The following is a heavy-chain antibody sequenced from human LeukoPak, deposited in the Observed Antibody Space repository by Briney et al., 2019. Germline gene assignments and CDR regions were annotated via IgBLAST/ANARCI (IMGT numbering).Heavy chain of an antibody. V-gene: IGHV1-8*01. CDR1: GYTFTSYD. D-gene: IGHD3-16*02. CDR2: MNPNSGNT. J-gene: IGHJ4*02. CDR3: ARDTRLRLGELSF. Sequence: ASVKVSCKASGYTFTSYDINWVRQATGQGLEWMGWMNPNSGNTGYAQKFQGRVTMTRNTSISTAYMELSSLRSEDTAVYYCARDTRLRLGELSFGGQGTLVTVSS.